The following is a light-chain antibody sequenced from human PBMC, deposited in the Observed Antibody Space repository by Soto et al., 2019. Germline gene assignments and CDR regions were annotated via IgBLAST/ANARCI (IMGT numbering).Light chain of an antibody. J-gene: IGKJ5*01. CDR3: QQYGTSPT. V-gene: IGKV3-20*01. CDR2: GAS. CDR1: QSLITRY. Sequence: EIVLTQSPGTLSLFPGERATLSCRASQSLITRYLAWYQQKPGQAPRLLIYGASSRATGIPDRFSGSGSGTDFTLNISRPEPEDFAVYSCQQYGTSPTFGQGTRLEIK.